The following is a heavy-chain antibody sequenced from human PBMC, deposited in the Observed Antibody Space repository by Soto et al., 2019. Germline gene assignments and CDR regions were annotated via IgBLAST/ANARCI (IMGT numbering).Heavy chain of an antibody. CDR2: ISGGGSST. J-gene: IGHJ4*02. CDR3: AKGTGGYDGSGYHFDY. Sequence: GSLRLSCAASGFTLSNYVMTWVRQAPGKGLEWVSAISGGGSSTYYADSVKGRFTISRDNSKNTLYLQMSSLRADDTAVYYCAKGTGGYDGSGYHFDYWGQGTLVTVSS. V-gene: IGHV3-23*01. CDR1: GFTLSNYV. D-gene: IGHD3-22*01.